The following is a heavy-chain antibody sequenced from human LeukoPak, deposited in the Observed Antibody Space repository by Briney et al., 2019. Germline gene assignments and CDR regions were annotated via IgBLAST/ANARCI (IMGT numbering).Heavy chain of an antibody. CDR3: ARAGTNGWYGEY. V-gene: IGHV4-59*01. CDR1: GGSINSYY. Sequence: TSETQSLTCTVSGGSINSYYWKWIRQPPGRGLEWVGYIGYNGNTNYSPSLKSRLTMSIDASKNQFSLRLTSVTAADTAVYYCARAGTNGWYGEYWGQGAPVTVSS. J-gene: IGHJ4*02. D-gene: IGHD6-19*01. CDR2: IGYNGNT.